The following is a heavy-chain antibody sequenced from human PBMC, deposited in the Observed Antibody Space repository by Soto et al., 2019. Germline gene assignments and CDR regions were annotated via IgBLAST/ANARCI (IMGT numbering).Heavy chain of an antibody. Sequence: ASVKVSCKASGYTFTSYYMHWVRQAPGQGLEWMGIINPSGGSTSYAQKFQGRVTMTRDTSTSTVYMELSSLRSGDTAVYYCARLYSRFGGWFVGFDPWDQGTLVTVSS. CDR3: ARLYSRFGGWFVGFDP. J-gene: IGHJ5*02. V-gene: IGHV1-46*01. CDR1: GYTFTSYY. D-gene: IGHD3-3*01. CDR2: INPSGGST.